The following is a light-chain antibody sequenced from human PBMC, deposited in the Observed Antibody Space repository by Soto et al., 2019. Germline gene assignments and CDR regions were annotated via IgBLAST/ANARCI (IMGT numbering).Light chain of an antibody. CDR2: AAS. Sequence: IQITQSPSSLAASVGDRVTITCRASQSISSYLNWYQQKPGKAPKLLIYAASSLQSGVPSRFSGSGSGTDFTLTISSLQPEDFATYYCQQSSEATWTFGQGTKVDIK. J-gene: IGKJ1*01. CDR3: QQSSEATWT. V-gene: IGKV1-39*01. CDR1: QSISSY.